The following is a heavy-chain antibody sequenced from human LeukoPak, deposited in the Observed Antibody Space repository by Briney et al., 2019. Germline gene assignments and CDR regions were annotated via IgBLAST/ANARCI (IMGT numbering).Heavy chain of an antibody. Sequence: SETLSLTCTVSGGSISSYYWSWIRQPPGKGLEWIGYFYYSGSTNYNPSLKSRVTISVDTSKNQFSLKLSSVTAADTAVYYCARFQGYFQRWGQGTLVTVSS. CDR2: FYYSGST. J-gene: IGHJ1*01. CDR3: ARFQGYFQR. CDR1: GGSISSYY. V-gene: IGHV4-59*01.